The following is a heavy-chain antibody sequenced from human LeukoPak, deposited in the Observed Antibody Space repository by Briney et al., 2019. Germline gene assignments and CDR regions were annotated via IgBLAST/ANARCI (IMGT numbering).Heavy chain of an antibody. CDR2: INHSGST. CDR3: ARGVMHYDSSGYYGYFDY. Sequence: SETLSLTCAVYGGSFSGYYWSWIRQPPGKGLEWIGEINHSGSTNYNPSLKSRVTISVDTSKNQFSLKLSSVTAADTAVYYCARGVMHYDSSGYYGYFDYWGQGTLVTVSS. J-gene: IGHJ4*02. V-gene: IGHV4-34*01. D-gene: IGHD3-22*01. CDR1: GGSFSGYY.